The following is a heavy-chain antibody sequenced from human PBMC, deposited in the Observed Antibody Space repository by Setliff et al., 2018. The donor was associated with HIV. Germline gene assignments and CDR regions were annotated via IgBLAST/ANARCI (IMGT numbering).Heavy chain of an antibody. D-gene: IGHD2-2*01. CDR1: GGSINNYY. CDR3: VTSSSWSSRLNF. CDR2: IDYTGKT. J-gene: IGHJ4*02. Sequence: SETLSLTCTVSGGSINNYYWGWIRQPPGKGLEWVGFIDYTGKTNYNPSLKSRVTISVDTSKNQFSLKLTSVTAADTAVYYCVTSSSWSSRLNFWGPGMLVTVSS. V-gene: IGHV4-59*12.